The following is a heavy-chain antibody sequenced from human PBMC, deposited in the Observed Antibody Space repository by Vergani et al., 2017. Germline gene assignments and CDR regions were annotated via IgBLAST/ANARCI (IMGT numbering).Heavy chain of an antibody. Sequence: QVQLQQWGAGLLKPSETLSLTCAVYGGSFSGYYWSWIRQPPGKGLEWIGEINHSGSTNYNPALKSRVTISVDTSKNQFSLKLSSVTAADTAVYYCARGRGGYWSGGSCYFVDYWGQGTLVTVSS. D-gene: IGHD2-15*01. CDR3: ARGRGGYWSGGSCYFVDY. J-gene: IGHJ4*02. V-gene: IGHV4-34*01. CDR1: GGSFSGYY. CDR2: INHSGST.